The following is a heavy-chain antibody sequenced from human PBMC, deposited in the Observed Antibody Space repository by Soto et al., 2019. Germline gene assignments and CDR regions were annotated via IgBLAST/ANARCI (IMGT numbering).Heavy chain of an antibody. CDR1: GGTFNSYA. J-gene: IGHJ6*02. CDR2: IIPISGTA. CDR3: ARSQGSSTSLEIYYYYYYGMDV. Sequence: QVQLVQSGAEVKKPGSSVKVSCKASGGTFNSYAICWVRQAPGQGHEWMGGIIPISGTANYAQKFQGRVTITADESTSTAYMELSSLRSEDTAVYYCARSQGSSTSLEIYYYYYYGMDVWGQGTTVTVSS. D-gene: IGHD2-2*01. V-gene: IGHV1-69*01.